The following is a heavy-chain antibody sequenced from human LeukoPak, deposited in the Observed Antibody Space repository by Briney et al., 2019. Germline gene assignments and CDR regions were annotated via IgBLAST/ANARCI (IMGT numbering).Heavy chain of an antibody. CDR1: GGSISSGGYY. J-gene: IGHJ4*02. CDR2: IYHSGST. CDR3: ARDSTGTSL. Sequence: SETLSLTCTVSGGSISSGGYYWSWIRQPPGKGLEWIGYIYHSGSTYYNPSLKSRVTISVDRSKNQFSLKLSSVTAADTAVYYCARDSTGTSLWGQGTLVTVSS. D-gene: IGHD1-1*01. V-gene: IGHV4-30-2*01.